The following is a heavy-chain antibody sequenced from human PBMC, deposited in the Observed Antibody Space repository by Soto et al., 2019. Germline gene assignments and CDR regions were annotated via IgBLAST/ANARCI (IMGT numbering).Heavy chain of an antibody. D-gene: IGHD3-16*01. Sequence: ASVKVSCKASGYTFTDYGITWVRQAPGQGLEWMGWITSYNDNTNYAHKLQGRVTMTTDTSTTTTYMELRSLGSDDTAVYYCAKDAIANDGIWLMDSWGQGTVVTVSS. J-gene: IGHJ5*02. V-gene: IGHV1-18*01. CDR2: ITSYNDNT. CDR1: GYTFTDYG. CDR3: AKDAIANDGIWLMDS.